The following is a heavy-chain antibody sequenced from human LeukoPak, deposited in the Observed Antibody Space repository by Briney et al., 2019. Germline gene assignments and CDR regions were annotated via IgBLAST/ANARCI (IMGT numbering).Heavy chain of an antibody. J-gene: IGHJ1*01. D-gene: IGHD4-17*01. Sequence: SESLSLTCTLSAHSLSSYYSSWIRQPPGKGLEWIGYIYYSGSTNYNRSLKSRVTISVDTSKIQFSLKLSSVSAADTAVYYCARVESGYGDYLHTALAEYFQHWGQGTLVTVSS. CDR2: IYYSGST. CDR1: AHSLSSYY. CDR3: ARVESGYGDYLHTALAEYFQH. V-gene: IGHV4-59*01.